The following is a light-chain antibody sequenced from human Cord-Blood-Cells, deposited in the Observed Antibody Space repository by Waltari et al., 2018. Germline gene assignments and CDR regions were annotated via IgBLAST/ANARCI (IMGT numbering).Light chain of an antibody. V-gene: IGKV4-1*01. CDR3: QQYYSTPTWT. J-gene: IGKJ1*01. CDR2: WSS. Sequence: DIVMTQSPDSMAVSLGARATIHCKSRQSVLYSSNNKNYLAWYQQKPGQSPKRLIYWSSTWESGVPDRFSGSGSGTDFTLTISSLQAEDVAVYYCQQYYSTPTWTFGQGTKVEIK. CDR1: QSVLYSSNNKNY.